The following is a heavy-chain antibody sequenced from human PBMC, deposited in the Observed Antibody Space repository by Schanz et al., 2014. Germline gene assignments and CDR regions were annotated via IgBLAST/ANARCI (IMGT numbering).Heavy chain of an antibody. CDR2: ISSSGSTI. V-gene: IGHV3-11*04. J-gene: IGHJ5*02. CDR3: ASDYNYFETEAP. Sequence: PGGSLRLSCAASGFTFSDYYMSWIRQAPGKGLEWVSYISSSGSTIYYADSVKGRFTISRDNANNSLFLRMNSLRAEDTAVYYCASDYNYFETEAPWGQGTLVTVSS. D-gene: IGHD3-16*01. CDR1: GFTFSDYY.